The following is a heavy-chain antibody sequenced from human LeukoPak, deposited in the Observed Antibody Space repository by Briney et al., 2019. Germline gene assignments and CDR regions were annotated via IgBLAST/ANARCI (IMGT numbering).Heavy chain of an antibody. CDR1: GFTFSSYT. D-gene: IGHD6-19*01. Sequence: PGGSLRLPCAASGFTFSSYTMNWVRQAPGKGLEWVSSISSRSSYIYYADSVKGRFTISRDNAKSSLYLQMNSLRAEDTAVYYCARDFAAVAGSDHWGQSTLVTVSS. CDR2: ISSRSSYI. CDR3: ARDFAAVAGSDH. V-gene: IGHV3-21*01. J-gene: IGHJ1*01.